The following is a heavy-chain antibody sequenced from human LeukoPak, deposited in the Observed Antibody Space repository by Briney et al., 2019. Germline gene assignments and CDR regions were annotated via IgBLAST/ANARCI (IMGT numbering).Heavy chain of an antibody. CDR1: GGSFSGYY. V-gene: IGHV4-34*01. D-gene: IGHD2-2*01. J-gene: IGHJ4*02. CDR2: INHSGST. Sequence: SETLSLTCAVYGGSFSGYYWSWIRQPPGKGLEWIGEINHSGSTNYNPSLKSRVTMSVDTSKNQFSLKLSSVTAADTAVYYCARGRVVVVPAANRRYYFDYWGQGTLVTVSS. CDR3: ARGRVVVVPAANRRYYFDY.